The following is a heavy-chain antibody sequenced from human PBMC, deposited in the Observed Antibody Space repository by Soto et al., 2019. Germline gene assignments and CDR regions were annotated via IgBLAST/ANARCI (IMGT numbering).Heavy chain of an antibody. CDR2: ISGSGGST. CDR1: GLTFRNYA. J-gene: IGHJ4*02. V-gene: IGHV3-23*01. Sequence: GGSQRLSCTASGLTFRNYAMNWVRQAPGKGLEWVSAISGSGGSTHYADSVKGRFTISRDNSKNKLYLQMNSLRDEDTARYYCARGDVGYRYADTYYFDYWGQGALVTVSS. D-gene: IGHD1-1*01. CDR3: ARGDVGYRYADTYYFDY.